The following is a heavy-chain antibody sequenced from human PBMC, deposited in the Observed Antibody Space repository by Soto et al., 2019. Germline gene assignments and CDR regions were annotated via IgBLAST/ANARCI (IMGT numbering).Heavy chain of an antibody. Sequence: GESLKISCEGSGYTFTNYWIAWVRQMPGKGLEWMGIVNPDDSTTTYSQSFQGQVIISADKSVRSAYLQWSSLRDSDTATYYCVRRFCSGTTCRFNWFDPWGQGTLVTVSS. D-gene: IGHD2-2*01. CDR3: VRRFCSGTTCRFNWFDP. V-gene: IGHV5-51*01. CDR2: VNPDDSTT. CDR1: GYTFTNYW. J-gene: IGHJ5*02.